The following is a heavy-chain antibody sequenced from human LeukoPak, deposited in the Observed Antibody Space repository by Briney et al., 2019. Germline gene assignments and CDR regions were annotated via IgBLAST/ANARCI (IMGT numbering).Heavy chain of an antibody. CDR1: GYTFTSYG. D-gene: IGHD2-2*01. CDR2: ISAYNGNT. V-gene: IGHV1-18*01. Sequence: ASVKVSCKASGYTFTSYGISWVRQAPGQGLERMVWISAYNGNTNYAQKLQGRVTMTTDTSTSAAYMELRSLRSDDTAVYYCARGYCSSTSCPYGMDVWGQGTTVTVSS. CDR3: ARGYCSSTSCPYGMDV. J-gene: IGHJ6*02.